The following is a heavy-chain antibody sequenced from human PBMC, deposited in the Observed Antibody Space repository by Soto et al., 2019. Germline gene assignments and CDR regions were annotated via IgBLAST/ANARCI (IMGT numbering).Heavy chain of an antibody. V-gene: IGHV5-10-1*01. D-gene: IGHD3-22*01. CDR1: GYSFTSYW. CDR3: ASGVNYYDSSGYYSDAFDI. CDR2: TDPSDSYT. Sequence: GESLKISCKGSGYSFTSYWISWVRQMPGKGLEWMGRTDPSDSYTNYSPSFQGHVTISADKSISTAYLQWSSLKASDTAMYYCASGVNYYDSSGYYSDAFDIWGQGTMVTVSS. J-gene: IGHJ3*02.